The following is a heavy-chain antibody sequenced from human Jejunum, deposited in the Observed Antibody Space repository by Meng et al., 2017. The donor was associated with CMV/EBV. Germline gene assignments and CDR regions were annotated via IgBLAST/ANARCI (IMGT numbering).Heavy chain of an antibody. CDR2: IYYSGRT. CDR3: ARTQDCSSTSCYTGFDP. Sequence: SISSGDYYWSWIRQPPGKGLEWMGFIYYSGRTYYNPSLTSRLTISVDTSNNQFSLTLSSVTAADTAAYYCARTQDCSSTSCYTGFDPWGQGTLVTVSS. CDR1: SISSGDYY. J-gene: IGHJ5*02. V-gene: IGHV4-30-4*08. D-gene: IGHD2-2*01.